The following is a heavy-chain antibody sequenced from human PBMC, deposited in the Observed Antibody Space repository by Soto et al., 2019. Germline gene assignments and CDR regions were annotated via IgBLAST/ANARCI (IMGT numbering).Heavy chain of an antibody. Sequence: SVKVSCKASGGTFSSYTISWVRQAPGQGLEWMGRIIPILGIANYAQKFQGRVTITADKSTSTAYMELSSLRSEDTAVYYCARDRGIVVVPAALVGDAFDIWG. J-gene: IGHJ3*02. V-gene: IGHV1-69*04. D-gene: IGHD2-2*01. CDR1: GGTFSSYT. CDR3: ARDRGIVVVPAALVGDAFDI. CDR2: IIPILGIA.